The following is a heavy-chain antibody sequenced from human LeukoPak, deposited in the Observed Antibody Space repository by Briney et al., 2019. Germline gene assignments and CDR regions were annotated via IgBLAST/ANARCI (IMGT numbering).Heavy chain of an antibody. V-gene: IGHV3-30*02. CDR2: IRYDGSNK. Sequence: PGGSLRLSCAASGFTFSSYGMHWVRQAPGKGLEWVAFIRYDGSNKYYADSVKGRFTISRDNSKNTLYLQMNSLRAEDTAVYYCAKDPPYDILTGYYGGYFDYWGQGTLVTVSS. D-gene: IGHD3-9*01. CDR3: AKDPPYDILTGYYGGYFDY. CDR1: GFTFSSYG. J-gene: IGHJ4*02.